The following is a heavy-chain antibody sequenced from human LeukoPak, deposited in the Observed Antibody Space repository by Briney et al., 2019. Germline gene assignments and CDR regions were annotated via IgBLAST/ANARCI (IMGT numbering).Heavy chain of an antibody. D-gene: IGHD5-24*01. Sequence: ASVKLSCTASGYTFTSYYMHWVRQAPGQGLEWMGSINPNSGGTNYAQKFQGRVTMTRDTSISTAYMELSRLRSDDTAVYYCARDPRRDGYKSEFDYWGQGTLVTVSS. CDR1: GYTFTSYY. CDR2: INPNSGGT. V-gene: IGHV1-2*02. CDR3: ARDPRRDGYKSEFDY. J-gene: IGHJ4*02.